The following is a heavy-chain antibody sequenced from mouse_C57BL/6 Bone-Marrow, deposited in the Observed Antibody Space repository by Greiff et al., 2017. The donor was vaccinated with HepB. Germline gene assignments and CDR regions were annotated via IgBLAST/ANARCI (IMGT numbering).Heavy chain of an antibody. CDR2: IYPGGGYT. CDR1: GYTFTNYW. Sequence: QVQLQQSGAELVRPGTSVKMSCKASGYTFTNYWIGWAKQRPGHGLEWIGDIYPGGGYTNYNEKFKGKATLTAAKSSSTAYMQFSSLTSEDAAIYYGARGRGDGYYYYAMDYWGQGTSVTVSS. J-gene: IGHJ4*01. CDR3: ARGRGDGYYYYAMDY. D-gene: IGHD2-3*01. V-gene: IGHV1-63*01.